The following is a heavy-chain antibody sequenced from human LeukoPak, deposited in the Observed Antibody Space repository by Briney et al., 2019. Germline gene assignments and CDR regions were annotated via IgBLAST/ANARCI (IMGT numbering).Heavy chain of an antibody. J-gene: IGHJ6*02. CDR1: GGTFSSYA. Sequence: SVKVSCKASGGTFSSYAISWVRQAPGQGLEWMGGIIPIFGTANYAQKFQGRVTITADEPTSTAYMELSSLRSEDTAVYYCARDRQGWGPDYYYYGMDVWGQGTTVTVSS. D-gene: IGHD3-16*01. CDR3: ARDRQGWGPDYYYYGMDV. CDR2: IIPIFGTA. V-gene: IGHV1-69*13.